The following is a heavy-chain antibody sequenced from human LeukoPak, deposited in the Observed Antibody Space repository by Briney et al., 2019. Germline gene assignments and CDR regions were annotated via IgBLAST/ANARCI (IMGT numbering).Heavy chain of an antibody. D-gene: IGHD5-12*01. J-gene: IGHJ4*02. CDR1: GFTFSAFY. Sequence: GGSLRLSCAASGFTFSAFYMSWIRQTPGKGLEYLSYLKGDNGDINYADSVRGRFTISRDNTKNSLYLQMNNLRAEDTAVYYRARVLRGYASYEGNWGQGTLVTVSS. CDR2: LKGDNGDI. V-gene: IGHV3-11*06. CDR3: ARVLRGYASYEGN.